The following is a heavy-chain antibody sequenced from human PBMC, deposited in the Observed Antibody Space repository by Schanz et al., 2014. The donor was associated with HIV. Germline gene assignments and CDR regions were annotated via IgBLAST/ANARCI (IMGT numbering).Heavy chain of an antibody. D-gene: IGHD3-3*02. J-gene: IGHJ6*02. Sequence: QVQLVQSGAEVKKTGSPVKVSCKAFGGTLSNYAISWVRQAPGQGLEWLGLIMPKFGTENYAQKYQGRVTLTADATTAYMDLSSLKFEDTAVYYCARAAFSSEYYYGMDVWGQGTTVTVSS. V-gene: IGHV1-69*01. CDR2: IMPKFGTE. CDR3: ARAAFSSEYYYGMDV. CDR1: GGTLSNYA.